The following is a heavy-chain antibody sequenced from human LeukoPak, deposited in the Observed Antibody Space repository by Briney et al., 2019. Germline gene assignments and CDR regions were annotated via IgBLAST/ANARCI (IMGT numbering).Heavy chain of an antibody. CDR1: GYTFTSYG. CDR2: ISAYNGNT. J-gene: IGHJ6*02. Sequence: ASVKVSCKASGYTFTSYGISWVRQAPGQGLEWMGWISAYNGNTNYAQKLQGRVTMTTDTSTSTAYMELRSLRSDDTAVYYCARDLWFGETTYYYYGMDVWGQGTTVTVSS. CDR3: ARDLWFGETTYYYYGMDV. D-gene: IGHD3-10*01. V-gene: IGHV1-18*01.